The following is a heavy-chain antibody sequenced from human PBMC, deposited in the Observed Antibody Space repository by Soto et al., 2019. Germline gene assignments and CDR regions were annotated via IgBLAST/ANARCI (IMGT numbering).Heavy chain of an antibody. J-gene: IGHJ4*02. CDR1: GFSLSSSGEG. D-gene: IGHD6-19*01. Sequence: SGPTLVNPTQTLTLTCTFSGFSLSSSGEGVGWIRQPPGKALEWLAVIFWNDDKRYSPSLKSRLTITKDTPKNQVVLTMTNMDPLDTATYYCARRLRYSSGWGFEYWGQGTLVTVSS. V-gene: IGHV2-5*01. CDR3: ARRLRYSSGWGFEY. CDR2: IFWNDDK.